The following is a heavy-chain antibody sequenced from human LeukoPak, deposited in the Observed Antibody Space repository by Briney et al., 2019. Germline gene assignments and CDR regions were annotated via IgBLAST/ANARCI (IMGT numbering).Heavy chain of an antibody. Sequence: SQTLSLTCAVSGGSISSGGYSWSWIRQPPGKGLEWIGYIYHSGSTYYNPSLKSRVTISVDRSKNQFSLKLSSVTAADTAVYYCARKFRYCSSTSCPFDAFDIWGQGTMVTVSS. J-gene: IGHJ3*02. CDR2: IYHSGST. CDR1: GGSISSGGYS. V-gene: IGHV4-30-2*01. CDR3: ARKFRYCSSTSCPFDAFDI. D-gene: IGHD2-2*01.